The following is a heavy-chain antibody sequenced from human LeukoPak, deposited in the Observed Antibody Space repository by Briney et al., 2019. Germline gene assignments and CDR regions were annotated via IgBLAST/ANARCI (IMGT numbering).Heavy chain of an antibody. CDR3: ARGHYGMDV. V-gene: IGHV3-7*05. Sequence: GGSLRLSCAASGFTFSSHWISWVRQAPGKGLEWVANINQDGSEKNYVDSAEGRFTISRDNAKTSLFLQMNSMRDEDTAVYYCARGHYGMDVWGQGTTVTVSS. CDR2: INQDGSEK. J-gene: IGHJ6*02. CDR1: GFTFSSHW.